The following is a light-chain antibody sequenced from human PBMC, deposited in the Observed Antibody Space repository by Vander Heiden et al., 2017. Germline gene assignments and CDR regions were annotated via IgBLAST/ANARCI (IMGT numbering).Light chain of an antibody. J-gene: IGLJ1*01. V-gene: IGLV2-23*02. CDR3: CSYAGSSGYA. Sequence: QSAPTQPASVSGSPGQSITISCTGSSSDVGNYNLVSWYQQYPGKAPKLLIYEVKTRPSGISGRFSGSKSGNTASLTISGLLAEDEADYYCCSYAGSSGYAFGTGTKVTVL. CDR2: EVK. CDR1: SSDVGNYNL.